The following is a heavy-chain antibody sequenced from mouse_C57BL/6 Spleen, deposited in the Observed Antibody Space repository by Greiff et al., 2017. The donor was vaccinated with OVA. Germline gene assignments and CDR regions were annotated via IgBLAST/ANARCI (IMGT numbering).Heavy chain of an antibody. Sequence: EVQLQQSVAELVRPGASVKLSCTASGFNIKNTYMHWVKQRPEQGLEWIGRIDPANGNTKYAPKFQGKATITADTSSNTAYLQRSSLTSEDTAIYYCASPIYYDYDGYFDYWGQGTTLTVSS. V-gene: IGHV14-3*01. CDR3: ASPIYYDYDGYFDY. CDR1: GFNIKNTY. CDR2: IDPANGNT. J-gene: IGHJ2*01. D-gene: IGHD2-4*01.